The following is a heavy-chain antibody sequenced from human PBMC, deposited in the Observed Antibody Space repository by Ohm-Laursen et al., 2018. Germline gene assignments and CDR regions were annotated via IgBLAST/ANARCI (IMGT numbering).Heavy chain of an antibody. V-gene: IGHV4-59*12. D-gene: IGHD5-18*01. CDR2: IYYSGST. CDR1: GGSISSYY. CDR3: ARSADTAMITSFDY. J-gene: IGHJ4*02. Sequence: SETLSLTCTVSGGSISSYYWSWIRQSPGKGLEWIGYIYYSGSTNYNPSLKSRVTISVDTSKNQFSLKLSSVTAADTAVYYCARSADTAMITSFDYWGQGTLVTVSS.